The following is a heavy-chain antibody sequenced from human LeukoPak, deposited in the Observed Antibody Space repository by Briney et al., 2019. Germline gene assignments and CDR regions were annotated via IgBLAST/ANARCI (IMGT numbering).Heavy chain of an antibody. V-gene: IGHV3-30-3*01. J-gene: IGHJ4*02. CDR2: ISYDANNK. D-gene: IGHD1-7*01. Sequence: GGSLRLSCGGSGFDFSGYAMNWVRQAPGKGLVWVTLISYDANNKYYADSVKGRFTISRDNSKNTVYLQMNSLRPEDTAVYYCATGTSTDYFDYWGQGTLVTVSS. CDR3: ATGTSTDYFDY. CDR1: GFDFSGYA.